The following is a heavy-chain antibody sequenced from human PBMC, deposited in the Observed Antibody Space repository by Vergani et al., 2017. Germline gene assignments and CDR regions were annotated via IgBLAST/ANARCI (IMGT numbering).Heavy chain of an antibody. CDR2: INPSGGST. Sequence: QVQLVQSGAEVKKPGASVKVSCKASGYTFINYYIHWVRQAPGQGLEWMGIINPSGGSTSYAQKFQGRVTMTRDTSTSTVYMELSSLRAEATAVYYCARGLRYCSSTSCHYYFDYWGQGTLVTVSS. J-gene: IGHJ4*02. D-gene: IGHD2-2*01. CDR3: ARGLRYCSSTSCHYYFDY. CDR1: GYTFINYY. V-gene: IGHV1-46*01.